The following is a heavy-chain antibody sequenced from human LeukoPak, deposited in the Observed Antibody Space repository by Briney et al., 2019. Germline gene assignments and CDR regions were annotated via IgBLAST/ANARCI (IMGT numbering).Heavy chain of an antibody. CDR3: ARAVRGSSWYSGFDY. D-gene: IGHD6-13*01. V-gene: IGHV5-51*01. CDR1: GYSFTTYW. J-gene: IGHJ4*02. Sequence: GESLKISCKASGYSFTTYWIGWVRQLPGEGLEWMGVIYPDDSDTRYSPSFQGQVTISADKSISTAYLQWSSLKASDTATYFCARAVRGSSWYSGFDYWGQGTLVTVSS. CDR2: IYPDDSDT.